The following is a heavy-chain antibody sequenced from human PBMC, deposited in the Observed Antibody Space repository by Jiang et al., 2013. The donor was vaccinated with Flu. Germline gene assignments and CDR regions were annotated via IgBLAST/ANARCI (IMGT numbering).Heavy chain of an antibody. D-gene: IGHD5-12*01. CDR1: GFTFSSYA. J-gene: IGHJ4*02. CDR2: ISSNGGST. CDR3: ARLARYSGFDF. Sequence: VQLVESGGGLVQPGGSLRLSCAASGFTFSSYAMHWVRQAPGKGLEYVSAISSNGGSTYYANSVKGRFTISRDNSKNTLFLQMGSLRAEDMAVYYCARLARYSGFDFWGQGTLVTVSS. V-gene: IGHV3-64*01.